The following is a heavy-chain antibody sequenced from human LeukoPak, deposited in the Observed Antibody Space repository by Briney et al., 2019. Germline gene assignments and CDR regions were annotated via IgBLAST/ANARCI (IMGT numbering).Heavy chain of an antibody. CDR2: INSSGST. J-gene: IGHJ4*02. CDR1: GASMSSFY. D-gene: IGHD5-24*01. CDR3: SREGRWLQLGFDY. Sequence: PSETLSLTCTVSGASMSSFYWSWIRQSPGKGLEWIGYINSSGSTNYNPSLKSRVTISVDTSKSQFSLKLSSVTAADTAVYFCSREGRWLQLGFDYWGRGTLVTVSS. V-gene: IGHV4-59*01.